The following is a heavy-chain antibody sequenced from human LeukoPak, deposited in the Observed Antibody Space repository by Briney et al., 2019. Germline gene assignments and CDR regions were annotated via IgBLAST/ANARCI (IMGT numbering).Heavy chain of an antibody. CDR1: GFTFSSYA. V-gene: IGHV3-23*01. Sequence: GGSLRLSCAASGFTFSSYAMSWVRQAPGKGLEWVSAISGSGGSTYYADSVKGRFTISRDNSKNTLYLQMNSLRAEDTAVYYCAKDRAVYCGGGSCYHPDYFDYWGQGTLVTVSS. J-gene: IGHJ4*02. CDR2: ISGSGGST. CDR3: AKDRAVYCGGGSCYHPDYFDY. D-gene: IGHD2-15*01.